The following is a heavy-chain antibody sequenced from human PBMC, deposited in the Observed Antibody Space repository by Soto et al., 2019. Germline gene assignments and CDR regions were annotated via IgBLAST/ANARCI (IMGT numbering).Heavy chain of an antibody. J-gene: IGHJ5*02. CDR3: GRDSSGFYYRGNWFDP. V-gene: IGHV1-18*01. Sequence: QVQLVQSGAEVKKPGASVKVSCKASGYTFTSYGISWVRQAPGQGLEWMGWISAYNGNTNYAQKLQGRVTMTTDTSTSTAYMELRSLRSDDTAVYYCGRDSSGFYYRGNWFDPWGQGTLFTVSS. D-gene: IGHD3-22*01. CDR2: ISAYNGNT. CDR1: GYTFTSYG.